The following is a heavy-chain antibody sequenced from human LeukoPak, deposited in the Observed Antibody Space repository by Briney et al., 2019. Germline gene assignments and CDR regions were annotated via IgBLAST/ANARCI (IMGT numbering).Heavy chain of an antibody. CDR1: GNTFTSHG. CDR2: IIPIFGTA. CDR3: ARGVEEWLTSGVYDY. D-gene: IGHD3-3*01. Sequence: ASVKVSCKASGNTFTSHGISWVRQAPGQGLEWMGGIIPIFGTANYAQKFQGRVTITADESTSTAYMELSSLRSEDTAVYYCARGVEEWLTSGVYDYWGQGTLVTVSS. V-gene: IGHV1-69*13. J-gene: IGHJ4*02.